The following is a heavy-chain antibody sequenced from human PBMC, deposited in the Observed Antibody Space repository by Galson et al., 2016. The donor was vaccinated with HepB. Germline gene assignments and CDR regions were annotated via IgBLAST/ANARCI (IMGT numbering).Heavy chain of an antibody. CDR1: GFTFSASA. CDR2: VGVGSNLI. CDR3: TTDVWRWLGHD. Sequence: SLRLSCAASGFTFSASAMNWFRQAPGKGLEWVSYVGVGSNLIVYADSVKGRFTVSRDDARGSAYLQMSRLRDEDTGVYYCTTDVWRWLGHDWGQGILVTVSS. V-gene: IGHV3-48*02. J-gene: IGHJ4*02. D-gene: IGHD6-19*01.